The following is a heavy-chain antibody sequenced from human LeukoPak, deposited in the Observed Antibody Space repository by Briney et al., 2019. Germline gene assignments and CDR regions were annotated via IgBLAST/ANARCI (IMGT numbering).Heavy chain of an antibody. CDR3: ARATYYDFWSGYYMGGNWFDP. V-gene: IGHV4-34*01. J-gene: IGHJ5*02. CDR1: GGSFSGYY. CDR2: IYYSGST. D-gene: IGHD3-3*01. Sequence: SETLSLTCAVYGGSFSGYYWSWIRQPPGKGLEWIGSIYYSGSTYYNPSLKSRVTISVDTSKNQFSLKLSSVTAADTAVYYCARATYYDFWSGYYMGGNWFDPWGQGTLVTVSS.